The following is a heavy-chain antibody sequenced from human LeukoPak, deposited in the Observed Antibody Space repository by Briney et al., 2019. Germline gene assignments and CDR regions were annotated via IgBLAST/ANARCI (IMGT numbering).Heavy chain of an antibody. CDR2: ISYDGSNK. Sequence: PGGSLRLFCAASGFTFSSYAMHWVRQAPGKGLEWVAVISYDGSNKYYADSVKGRFTISRDNSKNTLYLQMNSLRAEDTAVYYCASSRGVNWNYAGFDYWGQGTLVTVSS. CDR1: GFTFSSYA. D-gene: IGHD1-7*01. CDR3: ASSRGVNWNYAGFDY. J-gene: IGHJ4*02. V-gene: IGHV3-30-3*01.